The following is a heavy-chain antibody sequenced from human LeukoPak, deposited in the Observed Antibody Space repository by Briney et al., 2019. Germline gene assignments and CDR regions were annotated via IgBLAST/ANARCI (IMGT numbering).Heavy chain of an antibody. CDR2: IYYSGST. CDR3: ARQVYSNYYYYMDV. Sequence: SETLSLTCTVSGGSISSSSYYWGWIRQPPGKGLEWIGGIYYSGSTFYNPSLKSRVTISVDTSKNQFSLNLSSVTAADTAVYFCARQVYSNYYYYMDVWGKGTTVTVSS. J-gene: IGHJ6*03. D-gene: IGHD4-11*01. V-gene: IGHV4-39*01. CDR1: GGSISSSSYY.